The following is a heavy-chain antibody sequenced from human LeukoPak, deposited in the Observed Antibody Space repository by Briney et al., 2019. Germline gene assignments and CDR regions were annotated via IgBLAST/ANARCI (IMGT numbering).Heavy chain of an antibody. Sequence: PSETLSLTCIVSGGSITSYYWSWIRQPPGKGLEWIGYIYDTGNTNYNPSLNGRVTMSLDKSSNQLSLNLTSVTAADTATYYCSRESGAFCPFGYWGQGTLVIVSS. V-gene: IGHV4-59*12. CDR1: GGSITSYY. CDR2: IYDTGNT. D-gene: IGHD1-26*01. J-gene: IGHJ4*02. CDR3: SRESGAFCPFGY.